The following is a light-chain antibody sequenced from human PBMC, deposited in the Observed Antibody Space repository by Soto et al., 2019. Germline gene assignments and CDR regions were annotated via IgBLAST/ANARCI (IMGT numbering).Light chain of an antibody. CDR2: EVT. V-gene: IGLV2-8*01. Sequence: QSALTQPPSASGSPGQSVTTSCTGTSSDVGGYDYVSWYQQHPGKAPKLMIYEVTIRPSGVPDRFSGSKSGNTASLTVSGLQAEDEADYYCSSYTGGNPSYVFGTGTKVTVL. J-gene: IGLJ1*01. CDR3: SSYTGGNPSYV. CDR1: SSDVGGYDY.